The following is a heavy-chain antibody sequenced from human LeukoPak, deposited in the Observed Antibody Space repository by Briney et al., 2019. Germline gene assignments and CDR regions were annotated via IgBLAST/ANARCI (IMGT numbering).Heavy chain of an antibody. CDR3: ARGYFYGIENWFDP. J-gene: IGHJ5*02. D-gene: IGHD5-18*01. CDR2: INPNSGGT. V-gene: IGHV1-2*02. Sequence: ASVKVSCKASGYTFTGYYIQWVRQAPGQGLEWVGSINPNSGGTNYAQKFQGRVTMTRDTSITTAYMELSGLTSDDTAVYYCARGYFYGIENWFDPWGQGTLVTVSS. CDR1: GYTFTGYY.